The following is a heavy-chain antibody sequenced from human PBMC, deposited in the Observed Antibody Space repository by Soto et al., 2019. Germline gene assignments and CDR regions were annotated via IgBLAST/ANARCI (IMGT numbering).Heavy chain of an antibody. CDR2: ISAYNGNT. V-gene: IGHV1-18*01. CDR1: GYTFTTYA. Sequence: QVKLVQSGTEVKRPGASVKVSCKASGYTFTTYAISWVRQAPGQGLEWMGWISAYNGNTHYAQKLQGRVTMTTDTSTSTAFMELRSLRSDDTAVYYCARGGASDYYYGMDVWGQGTTVTVSS. J-gene: IGHJ6*02. CDR3: ARGGASDYYYGMDV.